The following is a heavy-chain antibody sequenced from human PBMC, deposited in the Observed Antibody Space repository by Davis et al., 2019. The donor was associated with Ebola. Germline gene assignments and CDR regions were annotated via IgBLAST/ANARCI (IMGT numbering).Heavy chain of an antibody. Sequence: GESLKISCKGSGYSFTSYWIGWVRQMPGQGLEWMGIIYPGDSDTRYSPSFQGQVTISADKSISTAYLQWSSLKASDTAMYYCAREVVLWFGESTYYMDVWGKGTTVTVSS. D-gene: IGHD3-10*01. V-gene: IGHV5-51*01. J-gene: IGHJ6*03. CDR3: AREVVLWFGESTYYMDV. CDR1: GYSFTSYW. CDR2: IYPGDSDT.